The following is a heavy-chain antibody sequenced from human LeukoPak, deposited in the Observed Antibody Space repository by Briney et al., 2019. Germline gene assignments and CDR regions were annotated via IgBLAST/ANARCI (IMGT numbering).Heavy chain of an antibody. D-gene: IGHD1-26*01. CDR1: GGTFLSHT. CDR2: ITPVINTA. Sequence: SVKVSCKTSGGTFLSHTFSWVRQAPGQGLEWMGKITPVINTANYAQTFQGRVSIYADKSTTTVYMDLSGLRPDDTAVYYCAREAVGVGATVYFDYWGQGTLVTVSS. CDR3: AREAVGVGATVYFDY. J-gene: IGHJ4*02. V-gene: IGHV1-69*08.